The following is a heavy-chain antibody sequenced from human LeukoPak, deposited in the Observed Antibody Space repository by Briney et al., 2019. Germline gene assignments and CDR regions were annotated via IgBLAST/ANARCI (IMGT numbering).Heavy chain of an antibody. CDR3: ARARYEQSTDY. V-gene: IGHV4-34*01. J-gene: IGHJ4*02. Sequence: SETLSLTCAVYGGSFSGYYWSWIRQPPGKGLEWIGEINHSGSTNYNPSLKSRVTISVDTSKNQSSLKLSSVTAAETAVYYCARARYEQSTDYWGQGTLVTVSS. D-gene: IGHD1/OR15-1a*01. CDR2: INHSGST. CDR1: GGSFSGYY.